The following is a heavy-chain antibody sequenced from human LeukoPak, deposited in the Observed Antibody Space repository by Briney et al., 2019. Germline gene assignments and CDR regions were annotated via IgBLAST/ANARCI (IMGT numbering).Heavy chain of an antibody. V-gene: IGHV3-30*02. J-gene: IGHJ4*02. CDR1: GFTFSSYG. Sequence: GGSLRLSCAASGFTFSSYGMHWVRQAPGKGLEWVAFIRYDGSNKYYADSVKGRFTISRDNSKNTLYLQMNSLRAEDTAVYYCARSWSIAAAQGELDYWGQGTLVTVSS. D-gene: IGHD6-25*01. CDR3: ARSWSIAAAQGELDY. CDR2: IRYDGSNK.